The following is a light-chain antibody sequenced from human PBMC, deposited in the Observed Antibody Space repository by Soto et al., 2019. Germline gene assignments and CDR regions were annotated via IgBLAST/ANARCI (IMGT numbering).Light chain of an antibody. Sequence: DIPMTQSPSTLSASVGDRVTITCRASQSISSWLAWYQQKPGKAPNLLISKASSLESGVPSRFSGSGSGTEFTLTISSLQPDDFATYYCQQHKTYSRTFGQGTKVEIK. CDR2: KAS. J-gene: IGKJ1*01. CDR1: QSISSW. CDR3: QQHKTYSRT. V-gene: IGKV1-5*03.